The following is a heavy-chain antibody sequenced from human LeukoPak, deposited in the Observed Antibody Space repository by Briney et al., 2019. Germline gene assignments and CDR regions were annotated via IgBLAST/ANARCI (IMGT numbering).Heavy chain of an antibody. J-gene: IGHJ3*02. V-gene: IGHV1-46*01. CDR1: GYTFTSYY. CDR2: INPSGGST. CDR3: AKEGVVKEKGGAFDI. D-gene: IGHD3-3*01. Sequence: ASVKVSCKASGYTFTSYYMHWVRQAPGQGLEWMGIINPSGGSTSYAQKFQGRVTMTRDTSTSTVYMELSSLRSEDTAVYYCAKEGVVKEKGGAFDIWGQGTMVTVSS.